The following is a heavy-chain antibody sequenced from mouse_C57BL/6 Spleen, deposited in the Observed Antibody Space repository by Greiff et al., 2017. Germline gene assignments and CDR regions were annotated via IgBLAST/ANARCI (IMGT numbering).Heavy chain of an antibody. CDR3: VGHYGSSYAWFAY. Sequence: EVHLVESGGGLVQPKGSLKLSCAASGFSFNTYAMNWVRQAPGKGLEWVARIRSKSNNYATYYADSVKDRFTISRDDSESMLYLQMNNLKTEDTATYDCVGHYGSSYAWFAYWGQGTLVTVSA. J-gene: IGHJ3*01. CDR1: GFSFNTYA. CDR2: IRSKSNNYAT. D-gene: IGHD1-1*01. V-gene: IGHV10-1*01.